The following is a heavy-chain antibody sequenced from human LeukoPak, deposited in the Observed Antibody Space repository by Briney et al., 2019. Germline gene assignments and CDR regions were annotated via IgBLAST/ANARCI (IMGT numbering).Heavy chain of an antibody. CDR3: ATGVTTIDY. CDR2: ISSSRSAI. V-gene: IGHV3-48*02. Sequence: GGSLRLSCAASGFTFSNYRMNWVRQAPGKGLEWVSYISSSRSAIYYADSVKGRFTISRDNAKNSLYLQMNSLRDEDTAVYYCATGVTTIDYWGQGTLDTVSS. D-gene: IGHD4-17*01. J-gene: IGHJ4*02. CDR1: GFTFSNYR.